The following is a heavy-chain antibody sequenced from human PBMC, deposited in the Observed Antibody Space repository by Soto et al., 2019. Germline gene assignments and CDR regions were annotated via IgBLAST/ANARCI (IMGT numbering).Heavy chain of an antibody. CDR1: GLIFSKYD. Sequence: EVEVLESGGGLVQPGGSLRLSCKASGLIFSKYDMTWVRQAPGKGLEWVASITDTGGATYYADSVKGPFTISRDNSKNTFYLQMDTPKVEDSAVYYCAKDPNTVTTGWFFDLWGRGTLVSVSS. D-gene: IGHD4-17*01. V-gene: IGHV3-23*01. J-gene: IGHJ2*01. CDR3: AKDPNTVTTGWFFDL. CDR2: ITDTGGAT.